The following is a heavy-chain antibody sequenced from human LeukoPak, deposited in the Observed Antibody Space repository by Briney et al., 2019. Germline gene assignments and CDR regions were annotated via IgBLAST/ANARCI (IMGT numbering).Heavy chain of an antibody. Sequence: GGSLRLSCAASGFTFSSYAMSWVRQAPGKGLEWVSPISGSVGSTYYADSVKGRFTISRDNSENTLYLQMNSLRAEDTAVYYCANSKPPYYYDRSGYYPFDYWGQGTLVTVSS. V-gene: IGHV3-23*01. J-gene: IGHJ4*02. D-gene: IGHD3-22*01. CDR2: ISGSVGST. CDR3: ANSKPPYYYDRSGYYPFDY. CDR1: GFTFSSYA.